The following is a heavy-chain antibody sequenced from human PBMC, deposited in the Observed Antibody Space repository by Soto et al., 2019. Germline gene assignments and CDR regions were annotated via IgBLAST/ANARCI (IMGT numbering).Heavy chain of an antibody. CDR3: ARDGQQVVPWGLDA. J-gene: IGHJ6*02. V-gene: IGHV3-33*01. CDR1: GFTFGHHG. CDR2: IWGDGSNK. Sequence: QVQMVESGGGVVEPGRSLRLSCVASGFTFGHHGIHWVRQPPGKGLEWVAFIWGDGSNKEYSDSAKGRFTISRDNSKNTVYLQMDSLRADDTAVYKCARDGQQVVPWGLDAWGQGTTVTVSS. D-gene: IGHD6-13*01.